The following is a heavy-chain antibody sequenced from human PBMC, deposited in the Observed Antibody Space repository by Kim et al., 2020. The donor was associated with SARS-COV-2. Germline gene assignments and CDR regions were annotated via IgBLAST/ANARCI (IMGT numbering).Heavy chain of an antibody. CDR1: GFTFSSYS. CDR2: ISSSSSYI. D-gene: IGHD6-13*01. CDR3: ASLLAAAGSRYFQH. V-gene: IGHV3-21*01. Sequence: GGSLRLSCAASGFTFSSYSMNWVRQAPGKGLEWVSSISSSSSYIYYADSVKGRFTISRDNAKNSLYLQMNSLRAEDTAVYYCASLLAAAGSRYFQHWGQGPLVTVSS. J-gene: IGHJ1*01.